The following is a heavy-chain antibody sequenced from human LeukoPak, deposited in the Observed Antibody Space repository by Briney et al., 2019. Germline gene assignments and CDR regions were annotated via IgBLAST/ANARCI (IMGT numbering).Heavy chain of an antibody. Sequence: GGSLRLSCAASGFTFSNYAMHWVRQAPGKGLQWVAVISYDGSNKYYADSVKGRFTISRDNSKNTLYLQMNSLRAEDRAVYFCARDVLRFHFDCWGQGTLVTVSS. V-gene: IGHV3-30*04. D-gene: IGHD5/OR15-5a*01. J-gene: IGHJ4*02. CDR2: ISYDGSNK. CDR1: GFTFSNYA. CDR3: ARDVLRFHFDC.